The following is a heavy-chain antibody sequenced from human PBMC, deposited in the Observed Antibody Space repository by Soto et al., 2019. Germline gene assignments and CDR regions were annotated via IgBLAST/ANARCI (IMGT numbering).Heavy chain of an antibody. D-gene: IGHD1-1*01. J-gene: IGHJ4*02. CDR3: SRGRYEDY. CDR1: GYAFTTYG. Sequence: QVHLVQSGAEVKKPGASVKVSCKGSGYAFTTYGITWVRQAPGQGLEWMGWISAHNGNTNYAQKLQGRVTVTRDTSTSTAYMELRSLISDYTAVYYCSRGRYEDYSGQGALVTVSS. V-gene: IGHV1-18*01. CDR2: ISAHNGNT.